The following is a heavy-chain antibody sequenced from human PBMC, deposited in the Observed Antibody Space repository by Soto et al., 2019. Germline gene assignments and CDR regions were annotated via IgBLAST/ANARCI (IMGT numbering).Heavy chain of an antibody. D-gene: IGHD3-22*01. J-gene: IGHJ4*02. CDR1: GFTFSSYA. CDR3: AKGIRITMIVVVTHFDY. V-gene: IGHV3-23*01. Sequence: EGSLRLSCAASGFTFSSYAMSWVRQAPGKGLEWVSAISGSRGSTYYADSVKGRFTISRDNSKNTLHLQMNSLRAEDTAVYYCAKGIRITMIVVVTHFDYWGQGTLVTVSS. CDR2: ISGSRGST.